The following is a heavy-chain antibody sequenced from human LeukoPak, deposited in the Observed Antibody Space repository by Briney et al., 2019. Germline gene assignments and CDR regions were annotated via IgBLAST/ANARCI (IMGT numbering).Heavy chain of an antibody. CDR3: ARGNPTPGDY. CDR1: GFPFNIYW. CDR2: IKEDGSYK. Sequence: GGSLRLSCAASGFPFNIYWMSWVRQGPGKGLEWVATIKEDGSYKYYVDSVKGRFTISRDNARNLLYLQMYSLRDEDTAVYYCARGNPTPGDYWGQGTLVAVSS. J-gene: IGHJ4*02. D-gene: IGHD3-10*01. V-gene: IGHV3-7*01.